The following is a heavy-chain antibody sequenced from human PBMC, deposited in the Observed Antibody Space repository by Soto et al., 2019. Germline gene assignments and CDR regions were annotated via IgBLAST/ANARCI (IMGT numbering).Heavy chain of an antibody. CDR2: LSGSGDTT. CDR3: GKGTQFFYYYAMDV. Sequence: QPGGSLRLSCAASGFTFSSYGMNWVRQAPGKGLEWVSALSGSGDTTYYADSVRGRFSISRDNSKNTLYRQMSSLRGEDTAVYYWGKGTQFFYYYAMDVWGQGTTVTVSS. CDR1: GFTFSSYG. J-gene: IGHJ6*02. V-gene: IGHV3-23*01.